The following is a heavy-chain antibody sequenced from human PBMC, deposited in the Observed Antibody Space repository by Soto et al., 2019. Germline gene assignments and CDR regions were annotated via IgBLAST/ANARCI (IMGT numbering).Heavy chain of an antibody. J-gene: IGHJ6*02. V-gene: IGHV1-69*01. CDR3: ARSSGHSSSSYYYYGMDV. CDR1: GGTFSSYA. CDR2: IIPIFGTA. Sequence: QVQLVQSGAEVKKPGSSMKVSCKASGGTFSSYAISWVRQAPGQGLEWMGGIIPIFGTANYAQKFQGRVTITADESTSTAYMELSSLRSEDTAVYYCARSSGHSSSSYYYYGMDVWGQGTTVTVSS. D-gene: IGHD6-6*01.